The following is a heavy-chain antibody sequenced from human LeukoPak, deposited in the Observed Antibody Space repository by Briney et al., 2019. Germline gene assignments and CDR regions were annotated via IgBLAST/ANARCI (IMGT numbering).Heavy chain of an antibody. J-gene: IGHJ4*02. CDR3: ARGAYYGSGSYQDY. V-gene: IGHV1-46*01. Sequence: ASVKVSCKASGYPFTSYFMHWVRQAPGQGLEWMGMINPSGGSTSYTPKFQGRVTMTRDMSTSTVYMELSSLRSEDTAVYYCARGAYYGSGSYQDYWGQGTLVTVSS. CDR2: INPSGGST. CDR1: GYPFTSYF. D-gene: IGHD3-10*01.